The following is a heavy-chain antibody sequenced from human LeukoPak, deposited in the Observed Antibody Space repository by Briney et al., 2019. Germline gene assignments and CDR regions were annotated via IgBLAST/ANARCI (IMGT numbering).Heavy chain of an antibody. CDR2: ISAYNGNT. V-gene: IGHV1-18*01. CDR3: ARVRRDSSGWYPTLGYFDY. CDR1: GGTFSSYA. D-gene: IGHD6-19*01. Sequence: ASVKVSCKASGGTFSSYAISWVRQAPGQGLGWMGWISAYNGNTNYAQKLQGRVTMTTDTSTSTAYMELRSLRSDDTAVYYCARVRRDSSGWYPTLGYFDYWGQGTLVTVSP. J-gene: IGHJ4*02.